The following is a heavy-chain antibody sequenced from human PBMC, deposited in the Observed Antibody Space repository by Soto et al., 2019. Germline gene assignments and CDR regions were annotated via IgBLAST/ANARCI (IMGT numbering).Heavy chain of an antibody. CDR1: GVTLSTDE. Sequence: FLQLLSSPSGVTLSTDEMNSVPQAPGKGLEWVSYISSSGSTIYYADSVKGRFTISRDNAKNSLYLHMNSLSAEDTAVYYCARELLYYYYHYVMGVWGQGPTVTVSS. J-gene: IGHJ6*02. V-gene: IGHV3-48*03. D-gene: IGHD3-10*01. CDR3: ARELLYYYYHYVMGV. CDR2: ISSSGSTI.